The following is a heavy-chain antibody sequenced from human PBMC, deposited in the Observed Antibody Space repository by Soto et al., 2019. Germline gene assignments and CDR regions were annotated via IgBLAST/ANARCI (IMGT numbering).Heavy chain of an antibody. CDR2: ISAYNGNT. Sequence: QVQLVQSGAEVKKPGASVKVSCKASGYTFTSYGISWVRQAPGQGLEWMGWISAYNGNTNYAQKLQGGVTMTTDTSTSTAYMELRSLRSDDTAVYYCARVVIMITFGGVIVGYDAFDIWGQGTMVTVSS. D-gene: IGHD3-16*02. CDR1: GYTFTSYG. CDR3: ARVVIMITFGGVIVGYDAFDI. J-gene: IGHJ3*02. V-gene: IGHV1-18*01.